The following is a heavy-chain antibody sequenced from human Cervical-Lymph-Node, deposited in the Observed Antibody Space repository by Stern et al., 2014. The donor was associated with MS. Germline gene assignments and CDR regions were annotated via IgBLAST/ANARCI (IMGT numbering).Heavy chain of an antibody. CDR1: GGSFSMDS. V-gene: IGHV1-69*01. D-gene: IGHD6-13*01. CDR2: LTPMFGTS. J-gene: IGHJ4*02. Sequence: VKLEQSGAEVKKPGSSVKVSCKASGGSFSMDSISWVRQAPGQGLEWMGGLTPMFGTSTYAQKFQGRVTTTADVSTSTAYMELTSLRSEDTAVYFCARDQGGIADSWGQGTLVIVSS. CDR3: ARDQGGIADS.